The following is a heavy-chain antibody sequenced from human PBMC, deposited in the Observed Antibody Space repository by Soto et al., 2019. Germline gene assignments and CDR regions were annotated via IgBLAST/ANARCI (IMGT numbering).Heavy chain of an antibody. Sequence: GESLKISCKGSGYSFTSYWISWVRQMPGKGLEWMGRIDPSDSYTNYSPSFQGHVTISADKSISTAYLQWSSLKASDTAMYYCARQPIGFGGVIVNFDYWGQGTMVTVSS. J-gene: IGHJ4*03. V-gene: IGHV5-10-1*01. CDR2: IDPSDSYT. CDR3: ARQPIGFGGVIVNFDY. D-gene: IGHD3-16*02. CDR1: GYSFTSYW.